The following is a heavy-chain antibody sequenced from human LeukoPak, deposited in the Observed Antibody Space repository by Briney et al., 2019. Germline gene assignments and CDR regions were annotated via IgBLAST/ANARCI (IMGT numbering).Heavy chain of an antibody. J-gene: IGHJ6*02. CDR1: GYTFSGYY. V-gene: IGHV1-18*04. D-gene: IGHD1-26*01. Sequence: GASVKVSCKASGYTFSGYYIHWLRQAPGQGLEWMGWISAYNGNTNYAQKLQGRVTMTTDTSTSTAYMELNSLRSEDTAVYYCATATSGSLKGVYFDYGMDVWGQGTTVTVSS. CDR2: ISAYNGNT. CDR3: ATATSGSLKGVYFDYGMDV.